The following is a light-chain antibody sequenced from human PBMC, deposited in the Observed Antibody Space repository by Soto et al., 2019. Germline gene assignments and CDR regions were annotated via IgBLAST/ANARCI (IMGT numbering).Light chain of an antibody. CDR1: QRVNSNY. CDR2: ETS. Sequence: EIVLTQSPGTLSLSPGERATLSCRASQRVNSNYLAWYQQKPGQAPRLLMYETSTRATGIPDRFSGSGSGTDFTLSISSLEPADFAAYYCQQRSNWPPVTFGQGTKLEIK. CDR3: QQRSNWPPVT. J-gene: IGKJ2*01. V-gene: IGKV3D-20*02.